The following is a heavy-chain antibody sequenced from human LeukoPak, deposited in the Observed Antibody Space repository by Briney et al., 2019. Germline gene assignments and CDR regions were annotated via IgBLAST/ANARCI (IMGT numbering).Heavy chain of an antibody. J-gene: IGHJ4*02. V-gene: IGHV3-48*01. CDR3: AREGASISHDFDY. CDR2: ISTSSSTI. CDR1: GFTFSSYA. Sequence: GRSLRLSCAASGFTFSSYAMNWVRQAPGKGLEWVSHISTSSSTIYYADSVKGRFTISRDNAKNSLYLQMNSLRAEDTAVYYCAREGASISHDFDYWGQGTLVTVSS. D-gene: IGHD2-2*01.